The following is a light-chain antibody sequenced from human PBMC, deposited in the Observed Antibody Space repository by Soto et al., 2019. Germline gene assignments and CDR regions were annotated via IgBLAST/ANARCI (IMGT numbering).Light chain of an antibody. CDR2: GAS. V-gene: IGKV1-6*02. CDR1: QDIRSD. Sequence: AIQMTQSPSSLSASVGDRVTVTCRASQDIRSDLGWYQQKPGKAPQLLIYGASRLQSGVPSRFSGSGSGTDFTLTISSLQPEDFATYYSLQDDTYPLTFGGGTKVDVK. CDR3: LQDDTYPLT. J-gene: IGKJ4*01.